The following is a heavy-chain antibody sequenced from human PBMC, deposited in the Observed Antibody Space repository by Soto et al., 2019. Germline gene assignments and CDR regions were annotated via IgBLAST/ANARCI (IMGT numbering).Heavy chain of an antibody. CDR3: ARNIVVVPAAPGYFFDP. J-gene: IGHJ5*02. CDR1: GGSISSGGYY. Sequence: SETLSLTCTVFGGSISSGGYYWSWIRQHPGKGLEWIGYIYYSGSTYYNPSLKSRVTISVDTSKNQFSLKLSSVTAADTAVYYCARNIVVVPAAPGYFFDPWGQGTLVTVSS. CDR2: IYYSGST. V-gene: IGHV4-31*03. D-gene: IGHD2-2*01.